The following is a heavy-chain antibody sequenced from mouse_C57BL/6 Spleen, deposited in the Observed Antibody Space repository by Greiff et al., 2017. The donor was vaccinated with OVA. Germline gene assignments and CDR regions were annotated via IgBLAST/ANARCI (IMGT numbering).Heavy chain of an antibody. D-gene: IGHD1-1*01. V-gene: IGHV1-80*01. CDR2: IYPGDGDT. CDR3: ARQDYYGSSLYYYAMDY. CDR1: GYAFSSYW. J-gene: IGHJ4*01. Sequence: VQLQQSGAELVKPGASVKISCKASGYAFSSYWMNWVKQRPGKGLEWIGQIYPGDGDTNYNGKFKGKATLTADKSSSTAYMQLSSLTSEDSAVYFCARQDYYGSSLYYYAMDYWGQGTSVTVSS.